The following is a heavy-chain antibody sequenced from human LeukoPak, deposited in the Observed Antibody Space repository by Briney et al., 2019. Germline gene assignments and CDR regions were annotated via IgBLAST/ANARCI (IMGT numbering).Heavy chain of an antibody. D-gene: IGHD2-15*01. Sequence: GSLRLSCEASGFTFSTYWMSWVRQAPGKGLEWVAVIKQDGTEKYYVDSVKGRFTISRDNSKNTLYLQLNSLRAEDTAVYYCARQHCSGGDCYFFDWGQGTLVTVSS. V-gene: IGHV3-7*01. CDR1: GFTFSTYW. J-gene: IGHJ4*02. CDR3: ARQHCSGGDCYFFD. CDR2: IKQDGTEK.